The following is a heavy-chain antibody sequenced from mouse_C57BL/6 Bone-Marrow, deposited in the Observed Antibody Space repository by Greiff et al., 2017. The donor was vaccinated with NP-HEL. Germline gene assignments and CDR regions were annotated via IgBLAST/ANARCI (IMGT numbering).Heavy chain of an antibody. CDR2: IYPRSGNT. J-gene: IGHJ3*01. CDR3: ARTHYYGSSTAWFAY. D-gene: IGHD1-1*01. V-gene: IGHV1-81*01. CDR1: GYTFTSYG. Sequence: VQGVESGAELARPGASVKLSCKASGYTFTSYGISWVKQRTGQGLEWIGEIYPRSGNTYYNEKFKGKATLTADKSSSTAYMELRSLTSEDSAVYFCARTHYYGSSTAWFAYWGQGTLVTVSA.